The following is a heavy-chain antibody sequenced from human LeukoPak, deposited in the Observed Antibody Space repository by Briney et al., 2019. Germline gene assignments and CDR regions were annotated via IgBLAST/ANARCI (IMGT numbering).Heavy chain of an antibody. Sequence: SVKVSCKSSGGTFSSYAINWVRQAPGQGLEWMGGIIPIFGTANYAQKFQGRVTITADESTSTAYMELSSLRSEDTAVYYCARGNGYDWGYYFDYWGQGTLVTVSS. J-gene: IGHJ4*02. CDR2: IIPIFGTA. CDR3: ARGNGYDWGYYFDY. V-gene: IGHV1-69*01. CDR1: GGTFSSYA. D-gene: IGHD5-12*01.